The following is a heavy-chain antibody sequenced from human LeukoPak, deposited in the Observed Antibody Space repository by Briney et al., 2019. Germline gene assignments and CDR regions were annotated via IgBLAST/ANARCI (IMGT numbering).Heavy chain of an antibody. D-gene: IGHD4-17*01. CDR3: AGGTTVTTAFDY. Sequence: PGGSLRLSCAASGLTVSDNYVTWVRQAPGKGLEWVSVSYSGGSTYSADSVKGRFTISRDNSKTTLYLQMNSLRVEDTAVYYCAGGTTVTTAFDYWGQGILVTVSS. J-gene: IGHJ4*02. CDR2: SYSGGST. V-gene: IGHV3-53*01. CDR1: GLTVSDNY.